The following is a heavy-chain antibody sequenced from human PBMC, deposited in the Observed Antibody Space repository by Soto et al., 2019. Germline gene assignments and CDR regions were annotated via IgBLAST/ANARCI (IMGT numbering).Heavy chain of an antibody. Sequence: GGSLRLSCAASGFTFSGSAMHRVRQASGKGLEWVGRIRSKANSYATAYAASVKGRFTISRDDSKNTAYLQMNSLKTEDTAVYYCTRLTGYCSSTSCPSQTDYWGQGTLVTVSS. CDR3: TRLTGYCSSTSCPSQTDY. V-gene: IGHV3-73*01. CDR2: IRSKANSYAT. J-gene: IGHJ4*02. CDR1: GFTFSGSA. D-gene: IGHD2-2*01.